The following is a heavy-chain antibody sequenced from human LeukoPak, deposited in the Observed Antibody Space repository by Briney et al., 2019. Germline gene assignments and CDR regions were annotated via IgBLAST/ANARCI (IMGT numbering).Heavy chain of an antibody. J-gene: IGHJ4*02. CDR2: ISHRGNT. CDR3: ARGTTSAAAVPDY. D-gene: IGHD6-13*01. V-gene: IGHV4-59*01. CDR1: GASISTYY. Sequence: SETLSLTCTVSGASISTYYWSWIRQPPGKGLEWIGFISHRGNTNYNPSLKSRITISADTSKNQLSLKLSSVTAADTAIYYCARGTTSAAAVPDYWGQGTPVTVSS.